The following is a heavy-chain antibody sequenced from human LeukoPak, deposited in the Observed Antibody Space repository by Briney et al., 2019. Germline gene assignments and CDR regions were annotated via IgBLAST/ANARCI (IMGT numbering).Heavy chain of an antibody. CDR1: GGSISSYY. CDR3: ASQSWDSSGYYFDY. Sequence: PSETLSLTCTVSGGSISSYYWSWIRQPPGKGLEWIGYIYYSGSTNYNPSLKSRVTISVDTSKNQFSLKLSSVTAADTAVYYCASQSWDSSGYYFDYWGRGTLVTVSS. J-gene: IGHJ4*02. V-gene: IGHV4-59*01. D-gene: IGHD3-22*01. CDR2: IYYSGST.